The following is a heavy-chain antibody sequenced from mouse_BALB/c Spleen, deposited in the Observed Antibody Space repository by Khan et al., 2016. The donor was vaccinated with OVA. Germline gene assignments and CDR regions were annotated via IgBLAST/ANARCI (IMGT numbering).Heavy chain of an antibody. J-gene: IGHJ4*01. CDR2: IDPANGDT. CDR1: GFNINDTC. D-gene: IGHD1-1*02. Sequence: VQLQQSGAELVKPGASVKLSCTASGFNINDTCLHWVKQRPEQGLEWIGRIDPANGDTKYDAKFQAKATITADTSSNIAYLQLSSLTSEDTAVYYCTRSYSLWAMDYWGQGTSVTVSS. CDR3: TRSYSLWAMDY. V-gene: IGHV14-3*02.